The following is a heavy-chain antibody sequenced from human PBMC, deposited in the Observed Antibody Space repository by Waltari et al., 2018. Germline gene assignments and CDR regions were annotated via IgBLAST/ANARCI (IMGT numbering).Heavy chain of an antibody. CDR3: VRGFAPSSPGN. J-gene: IGHJ4*02. V-gene: IGHV3-30*09. Sequence: QVHLVESGGSVVLPGGSLSLLCAASGFIFSRSAMYWVRQAPGRGLESVALISHDGGKKYYADFVKGRFVISRDNSKDTLHLQITGLRVEDTAVYYCVRGFAPSSPGNWGQGTLVTVSS. CDR1: GFIFSRSA. D-gene: IGHD3-3*01. CDR2: ISHDGGKK.